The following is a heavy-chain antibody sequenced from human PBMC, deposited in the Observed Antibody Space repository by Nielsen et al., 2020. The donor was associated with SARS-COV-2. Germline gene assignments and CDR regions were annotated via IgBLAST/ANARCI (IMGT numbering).Heavy chain of an antibody. J-gene: IGHJ5*02. CDR3: ARGRFGRLYCSSTSCYGSWFDP. CDR2: IYYSEST. V-gene: IGHV4-31*03. CDR1: GGSISSGGYY. Sequence: SETLSLTCTVSGGSISSGGYYWSWIRQHPGKGLEWIGYIYYSESTYYNPSLKSRVTISVDTSKNQFSLKLSSVTAADTAVYYCARGRFGRLYCSSTSCYGSWFDPWGQGTLVTVSS. D-gene: IGHD2-2*01.